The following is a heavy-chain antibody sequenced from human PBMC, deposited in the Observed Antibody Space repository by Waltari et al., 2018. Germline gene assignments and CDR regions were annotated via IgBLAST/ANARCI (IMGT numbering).Heavy chain of an antibody. CDR2: IIPILGIA. D-gene: IGHD4-17*01. Sequence: QVQLVQSGAEVKKPGSSVKVSCKASGGTFSSYTISWVRQAPGQGLEWMGRIIPILGIANYAQKFQGRGTITADKSTSTAYMELSSLRSEDTAVYYCAEFPLPTLTHYFDYWGQGTLVTVSS. CDR3: AEFPLPTLTHYFDY. J-gene: IGHJ4*02. V-gene: IGHV1-69*02. CDR1: GGTFSSYT.